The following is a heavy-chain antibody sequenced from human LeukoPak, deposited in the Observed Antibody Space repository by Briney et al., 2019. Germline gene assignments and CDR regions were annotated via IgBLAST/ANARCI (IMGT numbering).Heavy chain of an antibody. D-gene: IGHD3-22*01. V-gene: IGHV3-30*18. Sequence: GGSLRLSCAASGFTFSSYGMHWVRRAPGKGLEWVAVISYDGSNKYYADSVKGRFTISRDNSKNTLYLQMNSLRAEDTAVYYCAKDTYYYDSSGYTFDYWGQGTLVTVSS. CDR2: ISYDGSNK. CDR1: GFTFSSYG. CDR3: AKDTYYYDSSGYTFDY. J-gene: IGHJ4*02.